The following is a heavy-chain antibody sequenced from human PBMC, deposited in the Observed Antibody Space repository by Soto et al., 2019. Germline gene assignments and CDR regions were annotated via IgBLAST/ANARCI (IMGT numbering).Heavy chain of an antibody. J-gene: IGHJ5*02. CDR1: GGSFSGYY. CDR3: ARSGSGFFQTQQPSVRFDP. Sequence: QVQLQQWGAGLLKPSETLSLTCAVYGGSFSGYYWSWIRQPPGKGLEWIGEINHSGSTNYNPSLKSRVTISVDTSKNQFSLKLSSVTAAVTAVYYCARSGSGFFQTQQPSVRFDPWGQGTLVTVSS. V-gene: IGHV4-34*01. CDR2: INHSGST. D-gene: IGHD6-19*01.